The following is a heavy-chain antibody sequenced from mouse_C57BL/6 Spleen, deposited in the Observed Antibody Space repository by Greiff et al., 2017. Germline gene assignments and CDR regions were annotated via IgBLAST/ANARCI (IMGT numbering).Heavy chain of an antibody. CDR1: GFTFSSYT. V-gene: IGHV5-9*04. CDR3: ARTMGSNYRYFDY. J-gene: IGHJ2*01. D-gene: IGHD2-5*01. Sequence: EVQVVESGGGLVKPGGSLKLSCAASGFTFSSYTMSWVRQTPEKRLEWVATISGGGGNTYYPDSVKGRFTISRDNAKNTLYLQMSSLRSEDTAVYYCARTMGSNYRYFDYWGQGTTLTVSS. CDR2: ISGGGGNT.